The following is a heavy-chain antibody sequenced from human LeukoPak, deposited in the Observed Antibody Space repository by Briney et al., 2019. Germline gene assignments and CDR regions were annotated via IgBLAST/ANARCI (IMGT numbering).Heavy chain of an antibody. D-gene: IGHD6-19*01. J-gene: IGHJ4*02. Sequence: SETLSLTCTVYGGSFSGYYWSWIRQPPGKGLEWIGEINHSGSTNYNPSLKSRVTISVDTSKNQFSLKLSSVTAADTAVYYCARLKPGSGYFDYWGQGTLVTVSS. CDR3: ARLKPGSGYFDY. CDR2: INHSGST. V-gene: IGHV4-34*01. CDR1: GGSFSGYY.